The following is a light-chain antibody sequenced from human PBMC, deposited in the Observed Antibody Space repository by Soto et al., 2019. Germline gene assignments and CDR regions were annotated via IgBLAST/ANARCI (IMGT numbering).Light chain of an antibody. CDR1: QSISSN. Sequence: EIVMTQSPATLSVSPGERATLSCRASQSISSNLAWYQQKPGQAPRLLIYGASTRATDIPARFSGSGSGTEFTLTISSLQSEDFAVYYCQQYNNWPPWTFGQGTKVAI. J-gene: IGKJ1*01. V-gene: IGKV3-15*01. CDR2: GAS. CDR3: QQYNNWPPWT.